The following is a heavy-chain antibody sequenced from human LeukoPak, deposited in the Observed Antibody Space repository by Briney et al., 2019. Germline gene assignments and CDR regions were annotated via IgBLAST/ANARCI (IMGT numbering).Heavy chain of an antibody. D-gene: IGHD1-26*01. V-gene: IGHV1-69*05. Sequence: GASVKVACKASGGTFSSYAISWVRQAPGQGLEWMGGIIPIFGTANYAQKFQGRVTITTDESTSTAYMALSSLRSGDTAVYYCARDVGATVHTAFDIWGQGTMVTVSS. CDR1: GGTFSSYA. J-gene: IGHJ3*02. CDR3: ARDVGATVHTAFDI. CDR2: IIPIFGTA.